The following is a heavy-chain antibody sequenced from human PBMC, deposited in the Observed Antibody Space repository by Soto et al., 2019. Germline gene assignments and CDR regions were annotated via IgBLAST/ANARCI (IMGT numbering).Heavy chain of an antibody. V-gene: IGHV1-69*13. CDR3: ARDPTYSETGVVDPAKYGMDG. Sequence: GASVKVSCKASGGTFSSYAFSWVRQAPGQGLEWMGGIIPIFGRANYAQKFQGRVTITADESTSTGYMELSSLRPEDTAVYYCARDPTYSETGVVDPAKYGMDGWGKGTRVTFCS. CDR2: IIPIFGRA. CDR1: GGTFSSYA. D-gene: IGHD3-3*01. J-gene: IGHJ6*04.